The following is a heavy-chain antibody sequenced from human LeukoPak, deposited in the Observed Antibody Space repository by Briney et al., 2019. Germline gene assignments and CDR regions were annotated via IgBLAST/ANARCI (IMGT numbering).Heavy chain of an antibody. V-gene: IGHV3-74*01. CDR3: ATGNYYDSRGYYTFGH. CDR2: INGDGSTT. CDR1: GFTFSRYW. J-gene: IGHJ1*01. Sequence: GGSLRLSCAASGFTFSRYWMHWVRQAPGKGLVWVSRINGDGSTTSYADSVKGGFTISRDNAKNTLYLQMNSLRAEDAAVYYCATGNYYDSRGYYTFGHWGQGTLVTVSS. D-gene: IGHD3-22*01.